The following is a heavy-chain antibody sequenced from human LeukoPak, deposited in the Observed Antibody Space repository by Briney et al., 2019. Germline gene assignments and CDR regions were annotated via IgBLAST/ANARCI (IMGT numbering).Heavy chain of an antibody. CDR1: GFTFSSYG. Sequence: PGGSLRLSCAASGFTFSSYGMHWVRQAPGKGLEWVAVIWYDGSNKYYADSVKGRFTISRDDSKNTLYLQMNSLRAEDTAVYYCAKAPYYYDSSGYQDYWGQGTLVTVSS. CDR3: AKAPYYYDSSGYQDY. D-gene: IGHD3-22*01. V-gene: IGHV3-33*06. J-gene: IGHJ4*02. CDR2: IWYDGSNK.